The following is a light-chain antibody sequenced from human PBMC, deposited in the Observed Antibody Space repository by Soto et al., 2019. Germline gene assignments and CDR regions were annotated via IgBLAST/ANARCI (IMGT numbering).Light chain of an antibody. CDR1: QGIRTD. J-gene: IGKJ5*01. Sequence: IQMTQSPSSLSASVGDRVTITCRASQGIRTDLGWYQQKPGKAPELLISGASSLQSGVPSRFSGSGSGTEFTLTISSLQPDDFATYYCQQYNSYSITFGQGTRLEIK. CDR2: GAS. V-gene: IGKV1-17*01. CDR3: QQYNSYSIT.